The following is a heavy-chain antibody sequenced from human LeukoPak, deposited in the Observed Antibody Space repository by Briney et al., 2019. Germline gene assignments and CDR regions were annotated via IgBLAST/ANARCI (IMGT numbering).Heavy chain of an antibody. CDR2: ISWNSGSI. CDR3: AKDGGGYDYVWGSYRTWRDYYYGMDV. CDR1: GFTFDDYA. V-gene: IGHV3-9*01. J-gene: IGHJ6*02. D-gene: IGHD3-16*02. Sequence: GGSLRLSCAASGFTFDDYAMHWVRQAPGKGLEWVSGISWNSGSIGYADSVKGRFTISRDNAKNSLYLQMNSLRAEDTALYYCAKDGGGYDYVWGSYRTWRDYYYGMDVWGQGTTVTVSS.